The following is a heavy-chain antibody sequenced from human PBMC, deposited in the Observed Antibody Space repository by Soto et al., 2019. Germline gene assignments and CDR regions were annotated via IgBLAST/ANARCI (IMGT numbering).Heavy chain of an antibody. CDR2: TYYRSKWYN. V-gene: IGHV6-1*01. J-gene: IGHJ4*02. CDR1: GDSVSSNTAA. CDR3: VRYVGFDFDY. D-gene: IGHD1-26*01. Sequence: SQTLSLTCAISGDSVSSNTAAWNWIRQSPSRGLEWLGRTYYRSKWYNDYAVSVKSRITINPDTSRNQFSLRLNSVTPEDTALYYCVRYVGFDFDYWGLGTLVTVSS.